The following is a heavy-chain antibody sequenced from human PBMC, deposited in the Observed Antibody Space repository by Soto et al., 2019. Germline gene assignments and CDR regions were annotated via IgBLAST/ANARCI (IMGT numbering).Heavy chain of an antibody. CDR2: IDGYGTNT. CDR1: GFTFSDYW. CDR3: VRLGFVGEGDL. J-gene: IGHJ5*02. D-gene: IGHD1-26*01. Sequence: PWGSLRLSCATSGFTFSDYWIHWVRQVPGEGLVWVSRIDGYGTNTDYAESVRGRFTISRDSAKSTAFLQMDSLRVEDTAVYHCVRLGFVGEGDLWGQGILVTVSS. V-gene: IGHV3-74*01.